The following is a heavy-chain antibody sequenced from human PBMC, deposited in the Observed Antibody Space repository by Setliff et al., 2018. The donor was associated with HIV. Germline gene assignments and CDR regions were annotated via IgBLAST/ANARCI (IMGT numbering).Heavy chain of an antibody. Sequence: PSETLSLTCTVSGGSISDSRYYWGWIRQPPGKGLEWIGNIYYSGSTYYNPSLKSRVTISEDTSKNQFSLKLSSVTAADTAAYYCARPVEMANREFDYWGQGTLVTVSS. J-gene: IGHJ4*02. V-gene: IGHV4-39*01. D-gene: IGHD1-26*01. CDR1: GGSISDSRYY. CDR3: ARPVEMANREFDY. CDR2: IYYSGST.